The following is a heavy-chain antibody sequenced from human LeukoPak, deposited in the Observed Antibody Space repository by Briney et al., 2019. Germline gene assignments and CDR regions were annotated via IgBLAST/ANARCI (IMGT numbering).Heavy chain of an antibody. V-gene: IGHV3-30-3*01. CDR3: ATALGYCSGGSCEIDY. J-gene: IGHJ4*02. Sequence: GRSLRLSCAASGFTFSSYVMLWVRQAPGKGLEWVAVISCDGTSKYYADSVKGRFTISRDNAKNSLYLQMNSLRDEDTAVYYCATALGYCSGGSCEIDYWGQGTLVTVSS. CDR2: ISCDGTSK. CDR1: GFTFSSYV. D-gene: IGHD2-15*01.